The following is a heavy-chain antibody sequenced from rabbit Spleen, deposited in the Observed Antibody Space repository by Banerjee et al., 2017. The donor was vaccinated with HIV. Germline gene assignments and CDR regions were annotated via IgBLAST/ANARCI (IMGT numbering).Heavy chain of an antibody. CDR3: VRETWNYPYPSYAHV. D-gene: IGHD7-1*01. V-gene: IGHV1S45*01. Sequence: LEESGGGLVKPGGTLTLTCTVSGFSFSSNWICWVRQAPGKGLEWISCIAGSSSGFTYSATWAKGQFTCSKTSSTTVTLQMTSLTAADTATYFCVRETWNYPYPSYAHVWGPGTLVTVS. CDR1: GFSFSSNW. J-gene: IGHJ6*01. CDR2: IAGSSSGFT.